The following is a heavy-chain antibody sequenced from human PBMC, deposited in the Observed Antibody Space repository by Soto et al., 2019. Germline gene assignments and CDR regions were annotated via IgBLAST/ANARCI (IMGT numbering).Heavy chain of an antibody. V-gene: IGHV3-74*03. D-gene: IGHD3-10*01. CDR1: GFTFSSYW. J-gene: IGHJ6*02. CDR3: ASTVSMVRGHGMDV. Sequence: EVQLVESGGGLLQPGGSLRLSCAASGFTFSSYWMHWVRQAPGKGLVWVSRINSDGSRTTYADSVKGRFTISRDNDXNTLYLQMNSLRAEDTAVYYCASTVSMVRGHGMDVWGQGTTVTVSS. CDR2: INSDGSRT.